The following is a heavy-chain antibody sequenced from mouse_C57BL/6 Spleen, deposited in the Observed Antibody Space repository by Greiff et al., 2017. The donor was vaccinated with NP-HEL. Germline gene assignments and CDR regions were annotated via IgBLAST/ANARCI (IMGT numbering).Heavy chain of an antibody. J-gene: IGHJ2*01. Sequence: VQLKESGPGLVKPSQSLSLTCTVTGYSIPSGYGWNWIRQFPGNKLEWMGYISYSGSTNYNPSLKSRIPITRDTSKNQFFLQLNSVTTEDTATYYCARTARIKYWGQGTTLTVSA. V-gene: IGHV3-2*02. CDR1: GYSIPSGYG. CDR2: ISYSGST. D-gene: IGHD1-2*01. CDR3: ARTARIKY.